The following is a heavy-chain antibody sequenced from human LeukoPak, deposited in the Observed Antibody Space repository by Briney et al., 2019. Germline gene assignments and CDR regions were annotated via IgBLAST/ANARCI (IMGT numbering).Heavy chain of an antibody. V-gene: IGHV3-30*18. D-gene: IGHD3-3*01. CDR2: ISYDGSNK. CDR1: GFTFSSYG. CDR3: AKGLDDFWSGPLDY. Sequence: SGGSLRLSCAASGFTFSSYGMHWVRQAPGKALEGVAVISYDGSNKYYADSVKGRFTISRDNSKNTLYLQMNSLRAEDTAVYYCAKGLDDFWSGPLDYWGQGTLVTVSS. J-gene: IGHJ4*02.